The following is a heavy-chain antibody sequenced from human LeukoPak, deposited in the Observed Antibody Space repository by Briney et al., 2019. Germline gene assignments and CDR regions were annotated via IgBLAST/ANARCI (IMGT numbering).Heavy chain of an antibody. CDR1: GFTFSHFG. CDR2: IWSDATNQ. V-gene: IGHV3-33*06. Sequence: GGSLRLSCETSGFTFSHFGMHWVRQAPGKGLEWVAVIWSDATNQYYADSVKGRFTISRDNFKRTVSLEMNSLRAEDTAVYYCAKDAQRGSDYSNSLEYWGQGSLVIVSS. J-gene: IGHJ4*02. CDR3: AKDAQRGSDYSNSLEY. D-gene: IGHD4-11*01.